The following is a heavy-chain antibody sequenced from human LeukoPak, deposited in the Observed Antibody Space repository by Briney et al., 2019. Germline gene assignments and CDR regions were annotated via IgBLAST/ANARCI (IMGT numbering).Heavy chain of an antibody. CDR3: ARAPYYDFWSGYYSGYYYYLDV. CDR1: GVSISSYY. CDR2: IYTSGST. D-gene: IGHD3-3*01. Sequence: SETLSLTCTVSGVSISSYYWDWIRQRAGKGLEWIGRIYTSGSTNYNPSLKSRVTMSVDTYKNQFSLKMSSVTDADTAVYYCARAPYYDFWSGYYSGYYYYLDVWGKGTTVTVSS. J-gene: IGHJ6*03. V-gene: IGHV4-4*07.